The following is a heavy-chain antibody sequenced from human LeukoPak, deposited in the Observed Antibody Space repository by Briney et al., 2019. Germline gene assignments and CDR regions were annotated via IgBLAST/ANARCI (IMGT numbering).Heavy chain of an antibody. V-gene: IGHV3-48*01. CDR3: ASGVAATITY. J-gene: IGHJ4*02. CDR2: ISSSSSTI. CDR1: GFTFSSYR. Sequence: GGSLRLSCAASGFTFSSYRMNWVRQAPGKGLEWVSYISSSSSTIYYADSVKGRFTISRDNAKNPLYLQMNSLRAEDTAVYYCASGVAATITYWGQGTLVTVSS. D-gene: IGHD2-15*01.